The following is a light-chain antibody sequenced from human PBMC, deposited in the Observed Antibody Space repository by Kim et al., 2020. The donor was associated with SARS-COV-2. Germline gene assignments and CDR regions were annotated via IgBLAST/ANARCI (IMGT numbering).Light chain of an antibody. V-gene: IGKV3-15*01. CDR1: QTISIN. CDR2: AAS. Sequence: VAPEERSPLSCRASQTISINLAWYQQKPGQAPRLLIYAASTGATGIPARFSGSGSGTEFTLTISSLQSEDFAVYYCQQYNNWPLTFGGGTKVDIK. CDR3: QQYNNWPLT. J-gene: IGKJ4*01.